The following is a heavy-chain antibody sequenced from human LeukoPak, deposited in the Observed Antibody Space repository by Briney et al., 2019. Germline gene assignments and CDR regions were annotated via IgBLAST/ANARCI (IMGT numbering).Heavy chain of an antibody. CDR3: ARINLGLRNGLDV. V-gene: IGHV3-7*04. CDR2: IKQDGSEK. D-gene: IGHD7-27*01. Sequence: GGSLRLSCAASGFTFSAKWMSWVRQAPGTGLEWVANIKQDGSEKYYVDSVKGRFTISRDNAKNSLYLQMNSLRAEDTAFYYCARINLGLRNGLDVWGQGTTVTVSS. J-gene: IGHJ6*02. CDR1: GFTFSAKW.